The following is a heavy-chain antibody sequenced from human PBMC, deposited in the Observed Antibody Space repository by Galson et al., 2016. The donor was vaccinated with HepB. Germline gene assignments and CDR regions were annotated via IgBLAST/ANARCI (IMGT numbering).Heavy chain of an antibody. CDR1: GFSLSTSAMC. CDR2: IDWDDDK. V-gene: IGHV2-70*11. D-gene: IGHD3-10*01. CDR3: ARNTMIRGAKKDGTPVYHYNGMDV. J-gene: IGHJ6*02. Sequence: PALVKPTQTLTLTCTFSGFSLSTSAMCVSWIRQPPGKALEWLARIDWDDDKYYSTSLKTRLTISKDTSKNEVVLTMTNMDPVDTATYYCARNTMIRGAKKDGTPVYHYNGMDVWGQGTTVTVSS.